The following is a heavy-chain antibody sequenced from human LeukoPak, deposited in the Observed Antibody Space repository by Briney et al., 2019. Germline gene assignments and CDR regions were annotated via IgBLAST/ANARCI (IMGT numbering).Heavy chain of an antibody. D-gene: IGHD3-3*01. J-gene: IGHJ6*03. CDR2: IRYDGSNK. V-gene: IGHV3-30*02. CDR1: GFTFSSYG. Sequence: GGSLRLSCAASGFTFSSYGMHWVRQAPGKGLEWVAFIRYDGSNKYYADSVKGRFTISRDNSKNTLYLQMNSLRAEDTAVYYCARTIRFLEWPDYMDVWGKGTTVTVSS. CDR3: ARTIRFLEWPDYMDV.